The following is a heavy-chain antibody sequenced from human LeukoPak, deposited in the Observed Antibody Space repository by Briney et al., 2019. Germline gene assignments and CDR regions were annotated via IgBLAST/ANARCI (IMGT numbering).Heavy chain of an antibody. CDR2: INHSGST. CDR3: ARGITNYYDSNGYSYVSVPFDY. CDR1: GGSFSGYY. J-gene: IGHJ4*02. D-gene: IGHD3-22*01. V-gene: IGHV4-34*01. Sequence: SETLSLTCAVYGGSFSGYYWSWIRQPPGKGLEWIGEINHSGSTNYNPSLKSRVTISVDTSKSQFPLNLSSVTAADTAVYYCARGITNYYDSNGYSYVSVPFDYWGQGTLVTVSS.